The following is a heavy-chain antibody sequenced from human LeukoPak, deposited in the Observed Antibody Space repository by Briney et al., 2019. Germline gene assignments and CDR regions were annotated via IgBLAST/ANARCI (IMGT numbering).Heavy chain of an antibody. V-gene: IGHV3-30*02. CDR2: IRYDGSNK. Sequence: GGSLRLSCAASGSTFSSYGMHRVRQAPGKGLEWVAFIRYDGSNKYYADSVKSRFTISRDNSKNTLYLQMNSLRVEDTAMYYCAKDGGEYFQHWGQGTLVTVSS. J-gene: IGHJ1*01. CDR3: AKDGGEYFQH. CDR1: GSTFSSYG. D-gene: IGHD3-16*01.